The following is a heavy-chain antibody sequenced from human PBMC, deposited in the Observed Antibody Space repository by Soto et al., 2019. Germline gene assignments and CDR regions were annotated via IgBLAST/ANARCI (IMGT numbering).Heavy chain of an antibody. D-gene: IGHD3-10*01. CDR2: IIPTFGTG. J-gene: IGHJ6*02. V-gene: IGHV1-69*06. Sequence: QVLLVQSGPEVKKPGSSVKVSCKASGGTFNNYAINWVRQAPGKGHEWMGGIIPTFGTGKHAQKFQGRVTITQAKPTLTDYMEPKRLRSGETAICHCHSCGASLVRGGRSSAYEMEVGCQGSTLIVS. CDR3: HSCGASLVRGGRSSAYEMEV. CDR1: GGTFNNYA.